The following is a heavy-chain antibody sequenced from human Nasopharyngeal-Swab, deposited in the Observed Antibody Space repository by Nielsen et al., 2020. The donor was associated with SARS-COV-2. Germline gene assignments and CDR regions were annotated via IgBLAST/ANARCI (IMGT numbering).Heavy chain of an antibody. Sequence: GESLKISCAASGFTFSSYTMNWVRQAPGKGLEWAAAISYDGNTKYYADSAKGRFTISRDSAKNALYLEMNSLRPEDTAVYFCARDDGGLGDYWGQGTLVTVSS. CDR3: ARDDGGLGDY. D-gene: IGHD3-10*01. CDR1: GFTFSSYT. CDR2: ISYDGNTK. J-gene: IGHJ4*02. V-gene: IGHV3-30*03.